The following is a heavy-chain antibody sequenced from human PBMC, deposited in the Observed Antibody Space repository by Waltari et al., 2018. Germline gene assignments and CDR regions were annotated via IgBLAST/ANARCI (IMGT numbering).Heavy chain of an antibody. CDR1: GGSTSGFY. CDR2: IYYTGST. D-gene: IGHD2-21*02. J-gene: IGHJ5*02. CDR3: ARGGGGDWEWFDP. V-gene: IGHV4-59*01. Sequence: QVQLQESGPSLLKPSVTLSLICTVSGGSTSGFYWSWVRQPPGKGLDWIGYIYYTGSTNFNPSLKSRVTMSVDTSKNQFSLKLSSVTAADTAFYYCARGGGGDWEWFDPWGQGTLVAVSS.